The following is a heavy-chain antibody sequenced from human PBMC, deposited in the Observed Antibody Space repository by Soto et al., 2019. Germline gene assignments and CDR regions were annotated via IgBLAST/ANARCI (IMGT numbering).Heavy chain of an antibody. D-gene: IGHD3-22*01. CDR3: ARSYDSSGYYPYYFDY. Sequence: GASVKVSCKASGGTFSSYAISWVRQAPGQGLEWMGGIIPIFGTANYAQKFQGRVTITADKSTSTAYMELSSLRSEDTAVYYCARSYDSSGYYPYYFDYWGRGTLVTVSS. CDR1: GGTFSSYA. V-gene: IGHV1-69*06. J-gene: IGHJ4*02. CDR2: IIPIFGTA.